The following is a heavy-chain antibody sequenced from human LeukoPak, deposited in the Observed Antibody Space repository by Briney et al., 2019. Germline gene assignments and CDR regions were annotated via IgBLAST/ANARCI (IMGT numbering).Heavy chain of an antibody. J-gene: IGHJ3*02. Sequence: SQTLSLTCTVSGGSISSGAYYWSWIRQHPGKGLEWIGYIYYSGSTYYNPSLKSRVTRSVDTSKNKFSLKLSSWTAADTAVYYCAREEGKYFDWLSSQYKTGAFDIWGEGTMVTVSS. D-gene: IGHD3-9*01. CDR2: IYYSGST. V-gene: IGHV4-31*03. CDR3: AREEGKYFDWLSSQYKTGAFDI. CDR1: GGSISSGAYY.